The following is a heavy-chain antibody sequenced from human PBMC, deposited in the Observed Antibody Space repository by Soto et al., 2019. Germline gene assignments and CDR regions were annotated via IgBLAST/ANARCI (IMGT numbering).Heavy chain of an antibody. D-gene: IGHD1-26*01. J-gene: IGHJ4*02. CDR2: IKSKADGGAT. CDR3: ATDSGRSSGASAY. V-gene: IGHV3-15*07. CDR1: GFSFSNAW. Sequence: EVQLVESGGGVVKPGGSPRLSCAASGFSFSNAWMNWVRQAPGKGLEWVGRIKSKADGGATDYAAPMKGRFTTSSDDSEHMLYLQMNILTPADTAVYYCATDSGRSSGASAYWGPGALVTVSS.